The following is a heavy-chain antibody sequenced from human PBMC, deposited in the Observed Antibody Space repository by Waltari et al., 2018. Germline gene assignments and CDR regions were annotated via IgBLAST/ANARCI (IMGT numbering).Heavy chain of an antibody. Sequence: EVQLVQSGADVKKPGESLRFSCQGSGYSFPTFWVGWVRQKPTTGLEWMAIVFPSDSETRYSPFFLGQVTISADKSINTAYLQWSRLRESDTGIYYCARRVGATGYFDLWGEGTLVTVSS. V-gene: IGHV5-51*01. D-gene: IGHD1-26*01. J-gene: IGHJ4*02. CDR1: GYSFPTFW. CDR3: ARRVGATGYFDL. CDR2: VFPSDSET.